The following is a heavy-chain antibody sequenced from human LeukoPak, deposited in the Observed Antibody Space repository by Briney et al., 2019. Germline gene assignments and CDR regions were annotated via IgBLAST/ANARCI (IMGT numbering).Heavy chain of an antibody. J-gene: IGHJ4*02. CDR2: ISAYNGNT. CDR1: GYTFTSYG. CDR3: ARDAPRSGSIARFDY. V-gene: IGHV1-18*01. Sequence: ASVKVSCKASGYTFTSYGISWVRQAPGQGLEWKGWISAYNGNTNYAQKLQGRVTMTTDTSTSTAYMELRSLRSDDTAVYYCARDAPRSGSIARFDYWGQGTLVTVSS. D-gene: IGHD3-3*01.